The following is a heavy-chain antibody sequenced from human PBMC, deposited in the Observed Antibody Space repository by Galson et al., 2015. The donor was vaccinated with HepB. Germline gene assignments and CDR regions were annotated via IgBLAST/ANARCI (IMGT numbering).Heavy chain of an antibody. CDR1: GFTFSSYS. CDR2: ISSSSIYM. J-gene: IGHJ3*02. Sequence: SLRLSCAASGFTFSSYSMNWVRQAPGKGLEWVSSISSSSIYMYYADSVKGRFTISRDNAKNSLFLQMNSLRAEDTAVYYCARDLGGFTVTTRSDIWGQGTMVTVSS. D-gene: IGHD4-17*01. CDR3: ARDLGGFTVTTRSDI. V-gene: IGHV3-21*01.